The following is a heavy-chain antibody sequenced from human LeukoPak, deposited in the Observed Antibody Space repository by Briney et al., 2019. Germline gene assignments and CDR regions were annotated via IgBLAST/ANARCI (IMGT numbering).Heavy chain of an antibody. V-gene: IGHV3-53*01. D-gene: IGHD3-22*01. J-gene: IGHJ6*02. CDR1: GFTVSRNY. Sequence: PGGSLRLSCAASGFTVSRNYMSWVRQAPGKGLEWVSIIYSGGSTFYADSVKGRYTISRDNSRNTVYLQMNSLRAEDTAVYCCARDPGGITMIIGSGMDVWGQGTTVTVSS. CDR3: ARDPGGITMIIGSGMDV. CDR2: IYSGGST.